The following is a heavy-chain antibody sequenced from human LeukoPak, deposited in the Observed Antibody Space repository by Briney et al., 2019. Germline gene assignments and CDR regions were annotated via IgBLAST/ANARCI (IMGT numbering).Heavy chain of an antibody. V-gene: IGHV3-7*01. CDR1: GFTFSTYW. J-gene: IGHJ4*02. Sequence: GGSLRLSCAASGFTFSTYWLSWVRQAPGKGLEWVANIKQDGSEEAYVDPVKGRFTISRDNAKNSLYLQMNSLRAEDTAVYYCAGGSGWLIEVYWGQGSLVTVSS. CDR2: IKQDGSEE. D-gene: IGHD6-19*01. CDR3: AGGSGWLIEVY.